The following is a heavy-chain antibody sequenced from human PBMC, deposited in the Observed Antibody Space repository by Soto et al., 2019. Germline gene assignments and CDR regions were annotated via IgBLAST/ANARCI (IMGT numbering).Heavy chain of an antibody. CDR3: ARGELWFADFDS. CDR1: GGSTSISY. CDR2: IYYSGST. Sequence: QVQLQESGPGLVKPSETLSLTCTVSGGSTSISYWSWIRQPPGKGLEWIGYIYYSGSTNYNPSLKRRVTMSVDTSKNQFSLKLSSVTAADTAVYYCARGELWFADFDSWGQGTLVAVSS. D-gene: IGHD3-10*01. J-gene: IGHJ4*02. V-gene: IGHV4-59*01.